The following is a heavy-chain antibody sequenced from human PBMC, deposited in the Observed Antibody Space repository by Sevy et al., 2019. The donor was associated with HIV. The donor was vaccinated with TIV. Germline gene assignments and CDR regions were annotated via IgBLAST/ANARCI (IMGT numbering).Heavy chain of an antibody. CDR3: AKDRKVLLVVYAIPFDVFDI. D-gene: IGHD2-8*02. CDR2: IRYDGSNE. CDR1: GFTFNNHG. Sequence: GGSLRLSCAASGFTFNNHGMHWVRQAPGKGLEWVAFIRYDGSNEYYGDSVKGRFTISRDNSKDTLYLQMNSLRPEDTAVYFCAKDRKVLLVVYAIPFDVFDIWGHGTMVTVSS. J-gene: IGHJ3*02. V-gene: IGHV3-30*02.